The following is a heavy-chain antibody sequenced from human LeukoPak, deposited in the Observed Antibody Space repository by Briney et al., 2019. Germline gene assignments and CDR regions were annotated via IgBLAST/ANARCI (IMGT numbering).Heavy chain of an antibody. Sequence: GGSLRLSCAGSAFTFSSYSMNWVRQAPGKGLEWVSSISGSSSDIYYADSVKGRFTISRDNSKNTLYLQMNSLRAEDTAVYYCAKDRGGYGDDYWGQGTLVTVSS. D-gene: IGHD4-17*01. V-gene: IGHV3-21*01. CDR3: AKDRGGYGDDY. J-gene: IGHJ4*02. CDR2: ISGSSSDI. CDR1: AFTFSSYS.